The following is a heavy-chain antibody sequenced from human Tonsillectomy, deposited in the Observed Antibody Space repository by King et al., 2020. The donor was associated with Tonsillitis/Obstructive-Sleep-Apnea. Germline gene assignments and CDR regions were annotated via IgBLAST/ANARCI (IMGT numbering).Heavy chain of an antibody. CDR1: GGSISSSSYY. D-gene: IGHD4-11*01. CDR2: IYYSGST. J-gene: IGHJ4*02. CDR3: ARHDYSNYGPNFDY. Sequence: QLQESGPGLVKPSETLSLTCTVSGGSISSSSYYWGWIRQPPGKGREWIGTIYYSGSTYYNPSLTSRVAISVDTSKSQFSLKLSSVTAADTAVYYCARHDYSNYGPNFDYWGQGTLVTVSS. V-gene: IGHV4-39*01.